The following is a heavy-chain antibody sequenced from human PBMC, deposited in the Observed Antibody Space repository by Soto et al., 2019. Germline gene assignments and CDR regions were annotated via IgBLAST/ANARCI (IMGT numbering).Heavy chain of an antibody. Sequence: GGSLRLSCAASGFTFSSYAMSWLRQAPGKGLEWVSAISGSGGSTYYADSVKGRFTISRDNSKNTLYLQMNSLRAEDTAVYYCAKDCRETSCYYYYYYMDVWGKGTTVTVSS. CDR3: AKDCRETSCYYYYYYMDV. D-gene: IGHD2-2*01. V-gene: IGHV3-23*01. J-gene: IGHJ6*03. CDR1: GFTFSSYA. CDR2: ISGSGGST.